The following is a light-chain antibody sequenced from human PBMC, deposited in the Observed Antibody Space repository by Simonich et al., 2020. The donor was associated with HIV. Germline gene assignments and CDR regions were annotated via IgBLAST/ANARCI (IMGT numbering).Light chain of an antibody. V-gene: IGKV3D-15*01. CDR2: DAS. J-gene: IGKJ1*01. CDR3: QQYSNSLWT. CDR1: QSVSSS. Sequence: EIVMTQSPATLSVSPGERATLSCRASQSVSSSLAWYQQQPGQAPRLLIYDASNRATGIPARFSGSGSGTDFTLTISSLEPEDFAVYYCQQYSNSLWTFGQGTKVEIK.